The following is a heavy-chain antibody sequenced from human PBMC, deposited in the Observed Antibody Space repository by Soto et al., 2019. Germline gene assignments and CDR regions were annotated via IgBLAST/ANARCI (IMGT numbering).Heavy chain of an antibody. J-gene: IGHJ5*02. CDR1: GFTFSNAW. CDR2: IKSKTDGGTT. CDR3: TTDRGALGPDEYNWFDP. D-gene: IGHD3-10*01. Sequence: GGSLRLSCAASGFTFSNAWMSWVRQAPGKGLEWVGRIKSKTDGGTTDYAAPVKGRFTISRDDSKNTLYLQMNSLKTEDTAVYYCTTDRGALGPDEYNWFDPWGQGTLVTVSS. V-gene: IGHV3-15*01.